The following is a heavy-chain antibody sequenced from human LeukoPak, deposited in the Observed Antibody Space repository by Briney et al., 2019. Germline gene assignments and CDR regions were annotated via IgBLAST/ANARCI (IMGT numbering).Heavy chain of an antibody. CDR1: GGSISSHYL. Sequence: SETLSLTCVVSGGSISSHYLWSWLRQPPGKGLEWIGEMHLGGTTNFNPSLKSRVTTLIDKSKNQLSLQLTSVTAADTAVYYCAGLEGRYSTDWFYFFDYWGQGALVTVSS. V-gene: IGHV4-4*02. CDR3: AGLEGRYSTDWFYFFDY. CDR2: MHLGGTT. J-gene: IGHJ4*02. D-gene: IGHD6-19*01.